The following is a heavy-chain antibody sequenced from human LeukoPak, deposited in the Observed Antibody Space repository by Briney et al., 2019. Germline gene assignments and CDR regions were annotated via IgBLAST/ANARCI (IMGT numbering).Heavy chain of an antibody. CDR1: GYTFSAYA. CDR2: IRGGGTSE. J-gene: IGHJ3*02. D-gene: IGHD4-17*01. V-gene: IGHV3-23*01. CDR3: ARDPNGDYIGAFDM. Sequence: GGSLRLSCTASGYTFSAYAMMWVRQAPGKGPEWVSAIRGGGTSEFYADSVKGRFRISRDNSKDTLFLQMNSLRAEDTAVYYCARDPNGDYIGAFDMWGPGTMVTVSS.